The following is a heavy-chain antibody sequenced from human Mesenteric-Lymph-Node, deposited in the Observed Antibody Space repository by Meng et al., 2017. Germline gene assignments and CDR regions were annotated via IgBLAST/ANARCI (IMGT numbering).Heavy chain of an antibody. CDR3: ARAAARPSDWFDP. CDR2: IYGDDEK. V-gene: IGHV2-5*02. Sequence: LKQSGPTLVKPTQPLPLTCTFSGFSLSTSGVGVGWIRQSPGKALECLAIIYGDDEKRYSPSLESRLTVTKDTSKNQVVLTMTNMVPVDTATYYCARAAARPSDWFDPWGQGTLVTVSS. CDR1: GFSLSTSGVG. D-gene: IGHD6-6*01. J-gene: IGHJ5*02.